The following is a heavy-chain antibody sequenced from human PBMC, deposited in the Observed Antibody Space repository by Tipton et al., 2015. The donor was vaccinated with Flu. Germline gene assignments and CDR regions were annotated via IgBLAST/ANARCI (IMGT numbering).Heavy chain of an antibody. D-gene: IGHD1-1*01. V-gene: IGHV3-21*06. J-gene: IGHJ4*02. CDR2: ISRNSTYK. CDR1: GFSFSPYS. Sequence: SLRLSCAASGFSFSPYSMNWVRQAPGKGLEWVSLISRNSTYKYYTDSVKGRFTVSRDNTKSIMYLQMDSLRVEDTAVYYCARDGSKNTGFLWGQGALVTVSS. CDR3: ARDGSKNTGFL.